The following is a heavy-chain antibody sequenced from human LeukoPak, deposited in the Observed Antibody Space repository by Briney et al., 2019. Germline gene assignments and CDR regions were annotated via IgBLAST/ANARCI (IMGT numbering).Heavy chain of an antibody. D-gene: IGHD6-13*01. CDR2: IKSKTDGGTT. V-gene: IGHV3-15*01. CDR3: TTDGRYSSSWYLYYYYYYMDV. Sequence: GGPLRLSCAASGFTFSNAWMSWVRQAPGKGLEWVGRIKSKTDGGTTDYAAPVKGRFTISRDDSKNTLYLQMNSLKTEDTAVYYCTTDGRYSSSWYLYYYYYYMDVWGKGTTVTVSS. CDR1: GFTFSNAW. J-gene: IGHJ6*03.